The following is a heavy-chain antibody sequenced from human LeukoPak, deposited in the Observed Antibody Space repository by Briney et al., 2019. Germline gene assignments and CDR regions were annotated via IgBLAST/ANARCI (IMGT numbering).Heavy chain of an antibody. Sequence: SETLSLTCTVSGGSISSYYWSWIRQPPGKGLEWIGYIYYSGSTNYNPSLKSRVTISVDTSKSQFSLKLSSVTAADTAVYYCARGGLTVPGAAFDIWGQGTMVTVSS. CDR3: ARGGLTVPGAAFDI. V-gene: IGHV4-59*08. CDR1: GGSISSYY. J-gene: IGHJ3*02. CDR2: IYYSGST. D-gene: IGHD3/OR15-3a*01.